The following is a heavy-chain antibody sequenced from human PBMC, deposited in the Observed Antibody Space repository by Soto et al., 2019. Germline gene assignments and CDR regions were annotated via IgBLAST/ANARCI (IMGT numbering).Heavy chain of an antibody. V-gene: IGHV3-30*04. J-gene: IGHJ4*02. CDR3: AKGPLRPYYFDY. D-gene: IGHD2-15*01. Sequence: QVQLVDSGGGVVQPGRSLRLSCAASGFTFRNYAMHWVRQAPGKRVAWVALISNDGSNKYYADSVKGRFTISRDNSQNTLSLQMNTLRAADTAVYVCAKGPLRPYYFDYWGQGTLVSFSS. CDR1: GFTFRNYA. CDR2: ISNDGSNK.